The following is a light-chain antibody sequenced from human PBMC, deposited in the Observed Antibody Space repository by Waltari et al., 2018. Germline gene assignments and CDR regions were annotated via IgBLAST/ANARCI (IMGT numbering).Light chain of an antibody. CDR3: QQVDSYPFT. CDR1: QGISSY. V-gene: IGKV1-9*01. J-gene: IGKJ3*01. Sequence: DIQLTQSPSLLSTSVGDRVTITCRASQGISSYLAWYQQKPGKVPKLLIYAASTLQSGVPSMFSGRGFGTEFTLTISSLQPEDFATYYCQQVDSYPFTFGPGTKVDL. CDR2: AAS.